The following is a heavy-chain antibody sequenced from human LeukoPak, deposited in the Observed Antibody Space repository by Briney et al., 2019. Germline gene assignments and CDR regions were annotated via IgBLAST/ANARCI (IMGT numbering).Heavy chain of an antibody. CDR2: ISAYNGNT. Sequence: ASVKVCCKASVYTFTSYGISWVRQAPGQGLEWMGWISAYNGNTNYAQKLQGRVTMTTDTSTSTAYMELRSLRSDDTAVYYCARGRYCSGGSCLQNWFDPWGQGTLVTVSS. J-gene: IGHJ5*02. CDR3: ARGRYCSGGSCLQNWFDP. V-gene: IGHV1-18*01. D-gene: IGHD2-15*01. CDR1: VYTFTSYG.